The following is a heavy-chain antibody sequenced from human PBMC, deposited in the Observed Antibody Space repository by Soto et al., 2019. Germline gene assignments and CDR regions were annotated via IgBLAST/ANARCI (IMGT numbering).Heavy chain of an antibody. D-gene: IGHD3-22*01. V-gene: IGHV3-30*18. CDR2: ISYDGSDT. J-gene: IGHJ4*02. CDR1: GFPFNHYG. Sequence: GGSLRLSCAASGFPFNHYGMHCVRQAPGKGLEWVAIISYDGSDTYSADSVKGRFTMSRDSSKTTLYLQMNSLRAEDTAVYYCAKELHDSSGSPMYYFDYWGPGTLVTVSS. CDR3: AKELHDSSGSPMYYFDY.